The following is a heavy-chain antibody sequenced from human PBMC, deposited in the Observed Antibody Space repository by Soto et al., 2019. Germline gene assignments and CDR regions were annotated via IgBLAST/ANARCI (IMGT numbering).Heavy chain of an antibody. D-gene: IGHD6-19*01. CDR1: GGSFSNYY. J-gene: IGHJ6*02. CDR3: GRARGYSNAWGSYYSGMDV. CDR2: INHNGST. V-gene: IGHV4-34*01. Sequence: PSETLSLTCAHYGGSFSNYYWNWIRQPPGKGLEWMGKINHNGSTNYSPSLKRLLTISLDTSKNQFSLQLISVTAADTAVYFCGRARGYSNAWGSYYSGMDVWGQGTTVTVSS.